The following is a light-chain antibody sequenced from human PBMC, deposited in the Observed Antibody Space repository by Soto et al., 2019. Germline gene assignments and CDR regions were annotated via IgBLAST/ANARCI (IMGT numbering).Light chain of an antibody. CDR3: SSYTSSSTLV. CDR2: EVT. Sequence: QSALTQPASVSGSPGQSITISCTGTSSYIGGYNYVSWYQQHPGKAPKLMIYEVTNRPSGVSSRFSGSKSGNTASLTIYALQAEDEADYYCSSYTSSSTLVFGGGPKLTVL. V-gene: IGLV2-14*01. J-gene: IGLJ3*02. CDR1: SSYIGGYNY.